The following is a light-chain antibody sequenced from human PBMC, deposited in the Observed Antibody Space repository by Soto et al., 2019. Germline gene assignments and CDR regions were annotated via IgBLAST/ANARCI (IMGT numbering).Light chain of an antibody. J-gene: IGLJ2*01. CDR3: CSFALINTLV. Sequence: QYALTQPASVSGSPGQSITISCTGTSSDVGSYNLVSWYQQLPGKAPKLVIYEGSKRPSGVSDRFSGSKSGNTPSLTISGLQAEDEADYYCCSFALINTLVFGGGTKLTVL. CDR1: SSDVGSYNL. CDR2: EGS. V-gene: IGLV2-23*01.